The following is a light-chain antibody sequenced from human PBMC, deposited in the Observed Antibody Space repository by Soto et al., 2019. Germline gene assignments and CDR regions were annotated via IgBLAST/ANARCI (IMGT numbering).Light chain of an antibody. CDR3: CSYAGSSTFAYV. CDR2: EGS. Sequence: QSALTQPASVSGSPGQSITISCTGTSSDVGSYNLVSWYQQHPGKAPKLMIYEGSKRPSGVSNRFSGSKSGNTASQTISGLQAEDEADYYCCSYAGSSTFAYVFGTGTKLTVL. J-gene: IGLJ1*01. V-gene: IGLV2-23*03. CDR1: SSDVGSYNL.